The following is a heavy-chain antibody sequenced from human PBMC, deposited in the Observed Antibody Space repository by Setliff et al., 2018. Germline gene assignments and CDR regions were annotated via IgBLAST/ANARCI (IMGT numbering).Heavy chain of an antibody. CDR3: ARHTSYYDILTGYYPHYYGMDV. Sequence: PGESLKISCKGSGYSFTTYWIGWVRQMPGKGLEWMGIIFPGDSNTKYSPSFQGQVTISVDKSINTAYLQRSSLKASDTAMYYCARHTSYYDILTGYYPHYYGMDVWGQGTTVTVSS. J-gene: IGHJ6*02. CDR2: IFPGDSNT. CDR1: GYSFTTYW. V-gene: IGHV5-51*01. D-gene: IGHD3-9*01.